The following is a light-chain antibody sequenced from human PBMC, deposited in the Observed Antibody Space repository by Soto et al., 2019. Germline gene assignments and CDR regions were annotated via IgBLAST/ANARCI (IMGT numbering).Light chain of an antibody. CDR3: AAWDDSLNGREV. V-gene: IGLV1-44*01. J-gene: IGLJ2*01. CDR1: SSNIGSNT. CDR2: SNN. Sequence: QSALTQPPSASVTPGQRVTISCSGSSSNIGSNTVNWYQQLPGTAPKLLIYSNNQRPSGVPDRFSGSKSGTSASLAISGLQSEDEADYYCAAWDDSLNGREVFGGGTKLTVL.